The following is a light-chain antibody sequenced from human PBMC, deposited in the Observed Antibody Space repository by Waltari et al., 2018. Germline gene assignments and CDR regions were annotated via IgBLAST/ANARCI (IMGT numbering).Light chain of an antibody. CDR1: LSHIRTHY. Sequence: QSVLTQPPSASGTPGQSVTISCSGSLSHIRTHYVYWYQQLPGTAPKLLIYLTHQRPSGVPDRFSASKSGTSASLAISGLRFEDEGDYYCATRDEGPTVVFGGGTKVTVL. CDR2: LTH. CDR3: ATRDEGPTVV. V-gene: IGLV1-47*01. J-gene: IGLJ2*01.